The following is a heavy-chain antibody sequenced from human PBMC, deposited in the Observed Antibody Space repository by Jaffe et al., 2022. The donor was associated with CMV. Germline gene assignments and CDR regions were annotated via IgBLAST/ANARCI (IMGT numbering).Heavy chain of an antibody. J-gene: IGHJ4*02. CDR3: ARVKVGATGSDEH. D-gene: IGHD1-26*01. CDR1: GGTFSSYA. CDR2: IIPILGIA. V-gene: IGHV1-69*09. Sequence: QVQLVQSGAEVKKPGSSVKVSCKASGGTFSSYAISWVRQAPGQGLEWMGRIIPILGIANYAQKFQGRVTITADKSTSTAYMELSSLRSEDTAVYYCARVKVGATGSDEHWGQGTLVTVSS.